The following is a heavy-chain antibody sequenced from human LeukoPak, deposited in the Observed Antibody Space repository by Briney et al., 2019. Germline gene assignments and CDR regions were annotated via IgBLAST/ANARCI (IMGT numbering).Heavy chain of an antibody. J-gene: IGHJ4*02. CDR1: GGSFSGYY. D-gene: IGHD3-9*01. V-gene: IGHV4-34*01. CDR3: ARGGDILTGYYHDY. Sequence: SETLSLTCAVYGGSFSGYYWSWIRQPPGKRPEWIGEINHSGSTNYNPSLKSRVTISVDTSKNQFSLKLSSVTAADTAVYYCARGGDILTGYYHDYWGQGTLVTVSS. CDR2: INHSGST.